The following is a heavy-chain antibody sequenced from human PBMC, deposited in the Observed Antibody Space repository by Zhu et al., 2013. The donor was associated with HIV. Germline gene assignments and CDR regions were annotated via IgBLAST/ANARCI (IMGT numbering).Heavy chain of an antibody. CDR2: IKPNSGGT. Sequence: QVQLVQSGAEVKKPGASVKVSCKASGYTFTGYYMHWVRQAPGQGLEWMGWIKPNSGGTNHAQKFQGRVTVTRDTSISTAYMELSRLRSDDTAVYYCARGLDSGNSGYEDLGYIDVWGKGTTVTVSS. CDR3: ARGLDSGNSGYEDLGYIDV. CDR1: GYTFTGYY. D-gene: IGHD5-12*01. V-gene: IGHV1-2*02. J-gene: IGHJ6*03.